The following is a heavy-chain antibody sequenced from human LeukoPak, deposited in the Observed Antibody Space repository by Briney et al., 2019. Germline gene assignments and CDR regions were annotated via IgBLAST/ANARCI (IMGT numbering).Heavy chain of an antibody. CDR2: IYYSGST. CDR1: GGSISSGGYY. Sequence: PSQTLSLTCTVSGGSISSGGYYWSWIRQPPGKGLEWIGYIYYSGSTYYNPSLKSRVTISVDTSKKQFSLKPSSVTAADTAVYYCARVGSYGYFDYWGQGTLVTVSS. V-gene: IGHV4-30-4*01. J-gene: IGHJ4*02. CDR3: ARVGSYGYFDY. D-gene: IGHD5-18*01.